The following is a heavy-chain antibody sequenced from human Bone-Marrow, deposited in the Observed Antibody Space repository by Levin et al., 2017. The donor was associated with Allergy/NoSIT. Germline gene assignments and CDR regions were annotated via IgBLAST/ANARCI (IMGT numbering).Heavy chain of an antibody. Sequence: GESLKISCVASGFTFSSNWMHWVRQAPGKGLVWVSRIHSDGSSTTYADSVKGRFTISRDNAKNTLYLQMNSLRAEDTAVYYCTRETSVGSTWWFDSWGQGTLVTVSS. J-gene: IGHJ5*01. D-gene: IGHD1-26*01. CDR3: TRETSVGSTWWFDS. CDR1: GFTFSSNW. CDR2: IHSDGSST. V-gene: IGHV3-74*01.